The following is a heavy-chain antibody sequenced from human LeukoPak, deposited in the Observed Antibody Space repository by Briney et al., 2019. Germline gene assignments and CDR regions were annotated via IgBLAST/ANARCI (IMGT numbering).Heavy chain of an antibody. V-gene: IGHV1-18*01. D-gene: IGHD3-3*01. J-gene: IGHJ6*03. CDR3: ARDPAPYDFWSGYYMTYYYYYMDV. CDR1: GYTFTSYG. CDR2: ISAYNGNT. Sequence: ASVKVSCKASGYTFTSYGISWVRQAPGQGLEWMGWISAYNGNTSYAQKLQGRVTMTTDTSTSTAYMELRSLRSDDTAVYYCARDPAPYDFWSGYYMTYYYYYMDVWGKGTTVTVSS.